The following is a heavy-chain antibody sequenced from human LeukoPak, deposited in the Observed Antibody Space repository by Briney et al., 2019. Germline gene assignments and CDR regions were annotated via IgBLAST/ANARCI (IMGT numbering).Heavy chain of an antibody. CDR3: AREVLAYMDV. Sequence: PSETLSLTCTVSGGSISSYYWSWIRQPAGKGLEWIGRIYSSGSTNYNPSLNSRVTISVDTSKNQFSLMLSSVAAADTAVYYCAREVLAYMDVWGKGTTVTISS. CDR2: IYSSGST. V-gene: IGHV4-4*07. J-gene: IGHJ6*03. D-gene: IGHD1-14*01. CDR1: GGSISSYY.